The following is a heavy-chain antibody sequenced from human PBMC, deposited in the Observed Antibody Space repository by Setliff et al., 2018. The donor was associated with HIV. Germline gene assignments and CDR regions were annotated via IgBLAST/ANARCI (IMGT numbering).Heavy chain of an antibody. J-gene: IGHJ4*02. D-gene: IGHD6-19*01. Sequence: PSETLSLTCSVSGGSIKSDLYYWTWIRQHPGEGLECMGYIYYSGSAYYNPSLKSRLTMSVDTSKNQFSLKLSSVTAADTAVYYCARLSGDRYSIAWDYYIDYWGQGALVTVSS. CDR1: GGSIKSDLYY. V-gene: IGHV4-31*03. CDR3: ARLSGDRYSIAWDYYIDY. CDR2: IYYSGSA.